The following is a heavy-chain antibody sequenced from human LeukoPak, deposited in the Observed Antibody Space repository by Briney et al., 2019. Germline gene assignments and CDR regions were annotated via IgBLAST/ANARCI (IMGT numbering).Heavy chain of an antibody. CDR1: GGSISSYY. D-gene: IGHD3-16*01. Sequence: SETLSLTCTVSGGSISSYYWSWIRQPSGKGLEWIGYIYYSGSTNYNPSLKSRVTISVDTSKNQFSLKLSSVTAADTAVYYCASTWGMRFDPWGQGTLVTVSS. V-gene: IGHV4-59*01. CDR3: ASTWGMRFDP. CDR2: IYYSGST. J-gene: IGHJ5*02.